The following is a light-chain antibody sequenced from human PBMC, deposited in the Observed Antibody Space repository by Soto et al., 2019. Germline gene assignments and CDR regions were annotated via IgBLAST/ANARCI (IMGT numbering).Light chain of an antibody. CDR3: SSYTSSSTYV. CDR1: SSDVGGYNY. Sequence: LTQPAAVSGSPGQSIAISCTGTSSDVGGYNYVSWYQQHPGKAPKLMVYDVSNRPSGVSNRFSGSKSGNTASLTISGLQAEDEADYYCSSYTSSSTYVFGTGTKVTVL. J-gene: IGLJ1*01. CDR2: DVS. V-gene: IGLV2-14*01.